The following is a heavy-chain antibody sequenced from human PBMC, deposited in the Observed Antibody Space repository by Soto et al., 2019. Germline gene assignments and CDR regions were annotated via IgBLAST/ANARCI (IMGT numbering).Heavy chain of an antibody. D-gene: IGHD6-13*01. CDR2: INPNSGGT. V-gene: IGHV1-2*02. CDR1: GYTFTGYY. J-gene: IGHJ5*02. Sequence: ASVKVSCKASGYTFTGYYMHWVRQAPGQGLEWMGWINPNSGGTNYAQKLQGRVTMTRDTSISTAYMELSRLRSDDTAVYYCARKTVGYSSSWYWFDPWGQGTLVTVSS. CDR3: ARKTVGYSSSWYWFDP.